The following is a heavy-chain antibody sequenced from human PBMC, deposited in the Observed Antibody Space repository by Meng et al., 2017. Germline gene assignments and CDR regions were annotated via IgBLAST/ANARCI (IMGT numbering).Heavy chain of an antibody. CDR3: ARGAWELKPRNNWFDP. CDR1: GYTFTSYY. V-gene: IGHV1-46*01. Sequence: ASVKVSCKASGYTFTSYYMHWVRQAPGQGLEWMGIINPSGGSTSYAQKFQGRVTMTRDTSTSTVYMELSSLRSEDTAVYYCARGAWELKPRNNWFDPWGQGTLVTVSS. CDR2: INPSGGST. J-gene: IGHJ5*02. D-gene: IGHD1-26*01.